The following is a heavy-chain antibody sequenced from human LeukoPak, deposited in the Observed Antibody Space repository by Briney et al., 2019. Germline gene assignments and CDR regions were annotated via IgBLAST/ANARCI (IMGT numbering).Heavy chain of an antibody. CDR2: INHSGST. J-gene: IGHJ5*02. V-gene: IGHV4-34*01. Sequence: SETLSLTCAVYGGSFSGYYWSWIRQPPGKGLEWIGEINHSGSTNYNPSLKSRVTISVDTSKNQFSLKLSSVTAADTAVYYCARDCSSTSCYSWFDPWGQGTLVTVSS. CDR1: GGSFSGYY. D-gene: IGHD2-2*01. CDR3: ARDCSSTSCYSWFDP.